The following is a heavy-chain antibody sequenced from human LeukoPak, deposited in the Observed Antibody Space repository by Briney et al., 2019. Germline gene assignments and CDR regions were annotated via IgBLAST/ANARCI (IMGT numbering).Heavy chain of an antibody. J-gene: IGHJ4*02. CDR3: ARVVAPLSGYCSGGSCYGLYYFDY. Sequence: PSETLSLTCTVSGGSISSYYWSWIRQPPGKGLEWIGYIYYSGSTNYNPSLKSRVTISVDTSKKQFSLKLSSVTAADTAVYYCARVVAPLSGYCSGGSCYGLYYFDYWGQGTLVTVSS. CDR2: IYYSGST. V-gene: IGHV4-59*01. D-gene: IGHD2-15*01. CDR1: GGSISSYY.